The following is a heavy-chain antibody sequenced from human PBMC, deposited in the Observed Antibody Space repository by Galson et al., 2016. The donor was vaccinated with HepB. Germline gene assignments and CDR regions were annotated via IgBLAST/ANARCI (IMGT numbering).Heavy chain of an antibody. Sequence: SLRLSCAASGFTFRLYAMHWVRQAPGKGLEWVAVILHDGSNKEYADSVKGRFTISRDNSKNTLYLQMNSLRAEDTAVYYCAKDYSNYARYWGHGTLVTVSA. V-gene: IGHV3-30-3*01. CDR2: ILHDGSNK. CDR3: AKDYSNYARY. CDR1: GFTFRLYA. J-gene: IGHJ4*01. D-gene: IGHD4-11*01.